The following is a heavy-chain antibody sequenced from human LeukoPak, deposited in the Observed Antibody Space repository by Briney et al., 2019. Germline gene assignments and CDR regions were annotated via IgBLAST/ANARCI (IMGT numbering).Heavy chain of an antibody. CDR1: GGSFSGYY. Sequence: PSETLSLTCAVYGGSFSGYYWSWIRQPPGKGLEWIGYIYYSGSTNYNPSLKSRVTISVDTSKNQFSLKLSSVTAADTAVYYCARQVLLWFGELGTPNWFDPWGQGTLVTVSS. D-gene: IGHD3-10*01. CDR3: ARQVLLWFGELGTPNWFDP. J-gene: IGHJ5*02. V-gene: IGHV4-59*08. CDR2: IYYSGST.